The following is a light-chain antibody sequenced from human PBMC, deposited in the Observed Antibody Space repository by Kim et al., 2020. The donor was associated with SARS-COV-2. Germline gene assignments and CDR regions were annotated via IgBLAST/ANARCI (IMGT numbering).Light chain of an antibody. CDR3: AAWDDSLGGLYV. J-gene: IGLJ1*01. Sequence: QMFAISCSGSSSNIGTYYVYWYQQVPGTAPKLLIFRNTQRPSGVPDRFSGSKSGTSASLAISGLRSEDEADYYCAAWDDSLGGLYVFGNGTKVTVL. CDR2: RNT. V-gene: IGLV1-47*01. CDR1: SSNIGTYY.